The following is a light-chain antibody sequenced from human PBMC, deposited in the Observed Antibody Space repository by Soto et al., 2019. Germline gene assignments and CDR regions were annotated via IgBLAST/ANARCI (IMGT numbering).Light chain of an antibody. J-gene: IGKJ2*01. Sequence: IQMTQSPSSLSASVGDRVNITCRASQGISTYLNWYQQTPGKAPKLMIHAASSLHRGVPSRFCGGGSGTYFTLIIRSLQPEDFATYYCQQSYTMAPNTFGQGTRLEIK. V-gene: IGKV1-39*01. CDR1: QGISTY. CDR3: QQSYTMAPNT. CDR2: AAS.